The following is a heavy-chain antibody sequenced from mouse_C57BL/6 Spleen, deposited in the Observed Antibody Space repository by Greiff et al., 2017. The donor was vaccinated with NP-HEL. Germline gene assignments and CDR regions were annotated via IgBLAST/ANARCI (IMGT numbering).Heavy chain of an antibody. CDR3: ARFYYGSYYAMDY. J-gene: IGHJ4*01. CDR1: GYTFTSYW. CDR2: IDPSDSYT. V-gene: IGHV1-50*01. D-gene: IGHD2-2*01. Sequence: VQLHQPGAELVKPGASVKLSCKASGYTFTSYWMQWVKQRPGQGLEWIGEIDPSDSYTNYNQKFKGKATLTVDTSSSTAYMHLSSLTSEDSAVYYCARFYYGSYYAMDYWGQGTSVTVSS.